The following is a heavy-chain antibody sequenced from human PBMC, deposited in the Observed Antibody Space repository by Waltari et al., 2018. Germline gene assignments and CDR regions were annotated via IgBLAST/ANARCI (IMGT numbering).Heavy chain of an antibody. CDR1: GFTSSSYD. V-gene: IGHV3-48*03. CDR2: ILSSGRTT. D-gene: IGHD5-12*01. J-gene: IGHJ4*02. Sequence: EVHLVESGGGLVQPGGSLRLPCSASGFTSSSYDMNWVRQAPGKGLEWVAYILSSGRTTYYTDSVKGRFTISRDNAKNSLYLQMNSLRAEDTAVYYCARDGYNSFDYWGQGTLVTVSS. CDR3: ARDGYNSFDY.